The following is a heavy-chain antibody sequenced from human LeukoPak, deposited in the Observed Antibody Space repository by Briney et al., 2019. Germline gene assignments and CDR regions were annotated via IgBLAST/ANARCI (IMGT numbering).Heavy chain of an antibody. CDR3: VRVIGAPNYYYYMDV. CDR2: IYTSGST. Sequence: SETLSLTCTVSGGSISTYYWSWIRQPAGKGLEWIGRIYTSGSTNYNPSLKSRVTMSVDTSKNQFSLKLSSVTAADTAVYYCVRVIGAPNYYYYMDVWGKRTTVTVSS. CDR1: GGSISTYY. J-gene: IGHJ6*03. D-gene: IGHD3-22*01. V-gene: IGHV4-4*07.